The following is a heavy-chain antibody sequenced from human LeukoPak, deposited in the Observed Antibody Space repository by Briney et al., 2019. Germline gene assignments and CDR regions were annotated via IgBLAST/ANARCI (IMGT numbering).Heavy chain of an antibody. Sequence: SETLSLTCTVSGGSISTSTYCWGWIRQPPGKGLEWIGTIYYSGSTYYNPSLKSRVTVSVDTSKNQFSLKLSSVTAADTAVYYCARGAASSSYYFDYWGQGTLVTISS. J-gene: IGHJ4*02. CDR3: ARGAASSSYYFDY. V-gene: IGHV4-39*01. CDR1: GGSISTSTYC. CDR2: IYYSGST. D-gene: IGHD6-6*01.